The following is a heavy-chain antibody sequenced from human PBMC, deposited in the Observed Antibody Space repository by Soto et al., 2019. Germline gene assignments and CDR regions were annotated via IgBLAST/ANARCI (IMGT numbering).Heavy chain of an antibody. Sequence: GGSLRLSCAASGFTFSSYSMNWVRQASGKGLEWVSYISSSSSTIYYADSVKGRFTISRDNAKNSLYLQMNSLRAEDTAVYYCARVPYYYYYMDVWGKGTTVTVSS. J-gene: IGHJ6*03. CDR1: GFTFSSYS. CDR3: ARVPYYYYYMDV. V-gene: IGHV3-48*01. CDR2: ISSSSSTI.